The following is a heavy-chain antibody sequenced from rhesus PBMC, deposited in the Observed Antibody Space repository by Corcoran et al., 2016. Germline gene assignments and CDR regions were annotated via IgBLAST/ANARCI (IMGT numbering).Heavy chain of an antibody. CDR3: ARERNWYFDL. CDR1: GGSFSGYY. V-gene: IGHV4-165*01. CDR2: IRGGSGST. J-gene: IGHJ2*01. Sequence: QVQLQESGPGLVKPSETLSLTCAVSGGSFSGYYWGWIRQPPGKGLEWIGYIRGGSGSTYYNPALKSRVTISTDTSKNQFSLKLSSVTAADTAVYYCARERNWYFDLWGPGTPITISS.